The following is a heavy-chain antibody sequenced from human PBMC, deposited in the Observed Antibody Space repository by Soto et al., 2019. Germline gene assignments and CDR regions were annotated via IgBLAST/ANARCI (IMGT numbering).Heavy chain of an antibody. CDR2: IKNDGTDA. CDR3: ARDVWDSSRYYLQY. CDR1: VCTFSTYG. Sequence: PVGSLRLSCASSVCTFSTYGIHCVRHSPGKWLEWAAVIKNDGTDAWYADSVKGRFTISRDNSRNTVFLQMNSLRDEDTAVYYCARDVWDSSRYYLQYWGQATRVTVSS. D-gene: IGHD3-22*01. V-gene: IGHV3-33*05. J-gene: IGHJ4*02.